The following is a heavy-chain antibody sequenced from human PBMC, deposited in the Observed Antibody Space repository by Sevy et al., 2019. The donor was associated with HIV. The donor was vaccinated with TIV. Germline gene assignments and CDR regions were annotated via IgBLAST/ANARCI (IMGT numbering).Heavy chain of an antibody. CDR2: ISWNGGST. V-gene: IGHV3-43D*03. Sequence: GGSLRLSCAASGFTFNNYAMHWVRQAPGKGLEWVSLISWNGGSTYNADSVKGRFTISRDNGKNSLYLQMNSLRAEDTTLYYCAKDSGVAATFLLDYWGQGTLVTVSS. J-gene: IGHJ4*02. CDR1: GFTFNNYA. D-gene: IGHD2-15*01. CDR3: AKDSGVAATFLLDY.